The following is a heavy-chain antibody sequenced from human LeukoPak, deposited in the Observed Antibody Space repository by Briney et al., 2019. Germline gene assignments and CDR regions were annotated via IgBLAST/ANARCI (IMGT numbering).Heavy chain of an antibody. Sequence: GGSLRLSCAASGFTFSSYAMSWVRQAPVKGLEWVSAISGSGGSTYYADSVKGRFTISRDNSKNTLYLQMNSLRAEDTAVYYCAKDNTMVRGVFDYWGQGTLVTVSS. D-gene: IGHD3-10*01. J-gene: IGHJ4*02. CDR2: ISGSGGST. V-gene: IGHV3-23*01. CDR1: GFTFSSYA. CDR3: AKDNTMVRGVFDY.